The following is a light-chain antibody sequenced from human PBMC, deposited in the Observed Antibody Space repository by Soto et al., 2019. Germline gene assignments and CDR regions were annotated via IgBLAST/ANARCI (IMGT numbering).Light chain of an antibody. CDR2: DNN. CDR3: GAWEASLNVYD. V-gene: IGLV1-51*01. Sequence: QYVLTQPPSVSAAPGHKATISCSGTASNIGNDYVSWYQQLPGEAPQLLIYDNNRRPSGIPDRFSGSRSDTSATLGITGLQIGDEADYYCGAWEASLNVYDFGTGTNVTVL. J-gene: IGLJ1*01. CDR1: ASNIGNDY.